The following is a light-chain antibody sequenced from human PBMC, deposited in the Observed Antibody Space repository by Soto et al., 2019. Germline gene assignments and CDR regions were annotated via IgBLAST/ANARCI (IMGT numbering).Light chain of an antibody. V-gene: IGKV3-15*01. CDR1: QSIRND. CDR3: HQYNNWPPMHT. J-gene: IGKJ2*01. Sequence: IVMTQSPATLSVFPGERATLSCRASQSIRNDLAWLQQKPGQAPRLLIYAASTRATGVPARFSGSGSGTDFTLTISSLQPEDFAVYYCHQYNNWPPMHTFGQGTKLEIK. CDR2: AAS.